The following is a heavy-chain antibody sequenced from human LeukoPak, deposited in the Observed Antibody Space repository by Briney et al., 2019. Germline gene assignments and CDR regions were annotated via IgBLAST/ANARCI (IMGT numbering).Heavy chain of an antibody. J-gene: IGHJ6*03. CDR2: IIPIFGTA. D-gene: IGHD3-10*01. V-gene: IGHV1-69*05. CDR1: GGTFSSYA. CDR3: ASGITMVYYYYTDG. Sequence: ASVTVSCKASGGTFSSYAISWVRQAPGQGLEWMGGIIPIFGTANYAQKFQGRVTITTDESTSTAYMELRSLRSEDTAVYYCASGITMVYYYYTDGWGKGTTVTVSS.